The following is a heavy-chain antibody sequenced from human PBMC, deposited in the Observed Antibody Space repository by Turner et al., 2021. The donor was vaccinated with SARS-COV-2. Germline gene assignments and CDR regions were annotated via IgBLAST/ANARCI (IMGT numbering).Heavy chain of an antibody. CDR2: IHYSGST. CDR3: ARHGFSGWYGGGMDV. Sequence: QVQLQESGPGLVKPSETLSPTGTVSGGSISSYYWSWNRQPPGKGLEWIGYIHYSGSTTYNPSLKSRVTISVDTSKNQFSLKLSSVTAADTAVYYCARHGFSGWYGGGMDVWGQGTTVTVSS. D-gene: IGHD6-19*01. J-gene: IGHJ6*02. V-gene: IGHV4-59*08. CDR1: GGSISSYY.